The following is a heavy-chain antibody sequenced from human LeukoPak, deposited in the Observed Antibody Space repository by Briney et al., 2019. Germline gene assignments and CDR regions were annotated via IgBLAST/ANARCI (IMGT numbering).Heavy chain of an antibody. Sequence: AEALQISCTGSGYSFTSYCIGWVRQMRGKGLGWMGIIYSGDSDTRYSPSFQGQVTISADKSISTAYLQWSSLKASDTAMYYCARRSGWYSAFDIWGQGTMVTVSS. D-gene: IGHD6-19*01. CDR2: IYSGDSDT. J-gene: IGHJ3*02. CDR1: GYSFTSYC. CDR3: ARRSGWYSAFDI. V-gene: IGHV5-51*01.